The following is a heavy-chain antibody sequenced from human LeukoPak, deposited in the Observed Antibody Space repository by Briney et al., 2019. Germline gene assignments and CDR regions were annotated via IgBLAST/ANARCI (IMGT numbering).Heavy chain of an antibody. Sequence: GGSLRLSCAASGFTFSDYYMSWIRQAPGKGLEWVSYISSSSSYTNYADSVKGRFTISRDNAKNSLYLQMNSLRAEDTAVYYCATSIVVVPAAAFDIWGQGTMVTVSS. J-gene: IGHJ3*02. CDR2: ISSSSSYT. V-gene: IGHV3-11*06. CDR1: GFTFSDYY. D-gene: IGHD2-2*01. CDR3: ATSIVVVPAAAFDI.